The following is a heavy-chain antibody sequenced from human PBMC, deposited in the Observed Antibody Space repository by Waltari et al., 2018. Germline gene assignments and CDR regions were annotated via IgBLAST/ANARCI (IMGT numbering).Heavy chain of an antibody. J-gene: IGHJ4*02. CDR3: ARRRSPGLLLWFGESQYYFDY. D-gene: IGHD3-10*01. CDR1: GGSFSGYY. Sequence: QVQLQQWGAGLLKPSETLSLTCAVYGGSFSGYYWSWIRQPPGKGLEWIGEINHSGSTNHNPSLKSRVPISVDTSKNQFSLKLSSVTAADTAVYYCARRRSPGLLLWFGESQYYFDYWGQGTLVTVSS. CDR2: INHSGST. V-gene: IGHV4-34*01.